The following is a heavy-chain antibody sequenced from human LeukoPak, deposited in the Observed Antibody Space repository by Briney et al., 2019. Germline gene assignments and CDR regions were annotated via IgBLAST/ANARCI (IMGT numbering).Heavy chain of an antibody. CDR2: INHSGST. V-gene: IGHV4-34*01. CDR1: GGSFSGYY. D-gene: IGHD3-10*01. CDR3: ARAEYYGSGLDY. J-gene: IGHJ4*02. Sequence: SETLSLTCAAYGGSFSGYYWSWIRQPPGKGLEWIGEINHSGSTNYNPSLKSRVTISVDTSKNQFSLKLSSVTAADTAVYYCARAEYYGSGLDYWGQGTLVTVSS.